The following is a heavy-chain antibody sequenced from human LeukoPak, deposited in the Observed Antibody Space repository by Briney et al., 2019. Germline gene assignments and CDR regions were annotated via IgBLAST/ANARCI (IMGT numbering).Heavy chain of an antibody. CDR3: ARDAGSYGWDAFDI. CDR1: GGTFSSYA. Sequence: SVKVSCKASGGTFSSYAISWVRQAPGQGLEWMGRVIPIFGTANYAQKFQGRVTITTDESTSTAYMELSSLRSEDTAVYYCARDAGSYGWDAFDIWGQGTMVTVSS. V-gene: IGHV1-69*05. CDR2: VIPIFGTA. D-gene: IGHD1-26*01. J-gene: IGHJ3*02.